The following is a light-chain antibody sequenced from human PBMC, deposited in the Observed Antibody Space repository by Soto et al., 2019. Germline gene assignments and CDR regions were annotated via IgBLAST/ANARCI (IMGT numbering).Light chain of an antibody. J-gene: IGLJ2*01. V-gene: IGLV1-40*01. Sequence: QSVLTQPPSVSGAPGQRVTIPCTGSRSNLGAGYGVHWYQQLPGTAPKLLIAGNTNRPSGVPDRFSASKSGTSASLTISGLPAEDEADYYCQSYDTSLSAVVFGGGTQLTVL. CDR2: GNT. CDR1: RSNLGAGYG. CDR3: QSYDTSLSAVV.